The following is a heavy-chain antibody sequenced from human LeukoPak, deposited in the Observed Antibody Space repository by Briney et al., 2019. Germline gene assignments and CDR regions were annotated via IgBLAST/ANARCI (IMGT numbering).Heavy chain of an antibody. J-gene: IGHJ4*02. D-gene: IGHD3-22*01. V-gene: IGHV3-9*01. CDR3: ASTDPYYYDSSDDY. Sequence: SGGSLRLSCAASGFTFDDYAMHWVRQAPGKGLEWVSGISWNSGSIGYADSVKGRFTISRDNAKNSLYLQMNSLRAEDTAVYYCASTDPYYYDSSDDYWGQGTLVTVSS. CDR2: ISWNSGSI. CDR1: GFTFDDYA.